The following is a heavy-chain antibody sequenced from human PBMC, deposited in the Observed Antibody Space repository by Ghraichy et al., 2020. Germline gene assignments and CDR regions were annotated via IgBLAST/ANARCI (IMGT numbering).Heavy chain of an antibody. CDR2: IYYSGST. Sequence: SETLSLTCTVSGGSISSGDYYWSWIRQPPGKGLEWIGDIYYSGSTYYNPSLKSRVTISVDTSKNQFSLKLSSVTAADTAVYYCASLNCSGGSCYRDYYYGMDVWGQGTTVTVSS. CDR1: GGSISSGDYY. D-gene: IGHD2-15*01. J-gene: IGHJ6*02. V-gene: IGHV4-30-4*01. CDR3: ASLNCSGGSCYRDYYYGMDV.